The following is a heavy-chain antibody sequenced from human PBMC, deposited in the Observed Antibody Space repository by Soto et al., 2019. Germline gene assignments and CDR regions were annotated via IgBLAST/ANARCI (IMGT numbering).Heavy chain of an antibody. D-gene: IGHD5-12*01. V-gene: IGHV3-23*01. J-gene: IGHJ4*02. CDR3: ARAGGYAEYNS. Sequence: PGGSLRLSCAASGFTFSNCAMSWVRQAPGKGLEWVSTISGSGGSTYYADSVKGRFTISRDNSKNTLYLQMNSLRAEDTAVYYCARAGGYAEYNSWAQGTLVTVPS. CDR1: GFTFSNCA. CDR2: ISGSGGST.